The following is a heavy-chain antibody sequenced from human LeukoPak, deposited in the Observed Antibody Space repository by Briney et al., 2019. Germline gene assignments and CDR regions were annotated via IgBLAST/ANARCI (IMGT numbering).Heavy chain of an antibody. D-gene: IGHD3-10*01. Sequence: GGSLRLSCAASGFTFSNYWMSWVRQAPAKGLEWVANIKQDGSEKYYVHSVKGRFTISRDNAKNSLYLQMNSLRAEDTAVYYCATDSRGAFDYWGQGPLVTVPS. CDR3: ATDSRGAFDY. V-gene: IGHV3-7*01. CDR2: IKQDGSEK. CDR1: GFTFSNYW. J-gene: IGHJ4*02.